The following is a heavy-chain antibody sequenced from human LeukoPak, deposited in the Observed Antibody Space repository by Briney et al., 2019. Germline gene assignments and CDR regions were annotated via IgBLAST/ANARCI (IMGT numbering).Heavy chain of an antibody. Sequence: PGGSLRLSCAASGFTFSGYDMNWVRQAPGKGLEWVSSISGSSSYIYYADSMKGRFTISRDNGKNSLYLQMNSLRAEDTAVYFCARGSSNVAARNNWFDPWGQGTLVTVSS. CDR2: ISGSSSYI. V-gene: IGHV3-21*01. CDR3: ARGSSNVAARNNWFDP. D-gene: IGHD6-6*01. CDR1: GFTFSGYD. J-gene: IGHJ5*02.